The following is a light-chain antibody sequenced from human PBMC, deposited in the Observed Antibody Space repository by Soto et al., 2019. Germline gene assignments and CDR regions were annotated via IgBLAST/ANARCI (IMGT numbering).Light chain of an antibody. CDR3: QQYNSYSS. CDR1: QRISTW. Sequence: DIQMTQSPSTLSASVGDRVTITCRASQRISTWLAWYQQKPGKAPKLLIYKASTLESGGPSRFSGSGSGTEFTLTISSLQPDDFATYYGQQYNSYSSFGQGTKVEIK. CDR2: KAS. J-gene: IGKJ1*01. V-gene: IGKV1-5*03.